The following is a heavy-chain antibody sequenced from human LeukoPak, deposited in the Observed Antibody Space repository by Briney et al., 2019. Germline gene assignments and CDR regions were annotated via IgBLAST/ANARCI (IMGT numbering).Heavy chain of an antibody. V-gene: IGHV4-34*01. CDR2: INHSGRT. D-gene: IGHD3-9*01. Sequence: PSETLFLTCAVYGESLNIYYWSWIRQPPGKGLEWIGEINHSGRTNYNPSLKSRVTISVDTSKNQFSLKLTSVTAADTAMYYCASSLRAVDWQFDYWGQGTLVTVSS. CDR3: ASSLRAVDWQFDY. J-gene: IGHJ4*02. CDR1: GESLNIYY.